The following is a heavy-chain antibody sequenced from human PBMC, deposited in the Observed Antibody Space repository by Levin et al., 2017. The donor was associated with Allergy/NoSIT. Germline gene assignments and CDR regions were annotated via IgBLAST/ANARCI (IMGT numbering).Heavy chain of an antibody. J-gene: IGHJ4*02. Sequence: PSETLSLTCAVSGGSISSSSWWSWVRQTPGKGLEWIGEIYHGGTTNYNPSLRSRVTISVDKSQNQFSLKLTSVTAADTAVYYCAGAASGTYFYYWGQGSQVTVSS. V-gene: IGHV4-4*02. CDR1: GGSISSSSW. D-gene: IGHD3-10*01. CDR3: AGAASGTYFYY. CDR2: IYHGGTT.